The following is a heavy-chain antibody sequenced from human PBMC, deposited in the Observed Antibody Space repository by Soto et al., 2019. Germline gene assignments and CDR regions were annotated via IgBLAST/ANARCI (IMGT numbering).Heavy chain of an antibody. Sequence: GGSLRLSCAASGFTFSSYGMHWVRQAPGKGLEWVAVISYDGSNKYYADSVKGRFTISRDNSKNTLYLQMNSLRAEDTAVYYCAKVVVVPAAMPGHANNAFDIWGQGTMVTVSS. J-gene: IGHJ3*02. D-gene: IGHD2-2*01. CDR1: GFTFSSYG. V-gene: IGHV3-30*18. CDR3: AKVVVVPAAMPGHANNAFDI. CDR2: ISYDGSNK.